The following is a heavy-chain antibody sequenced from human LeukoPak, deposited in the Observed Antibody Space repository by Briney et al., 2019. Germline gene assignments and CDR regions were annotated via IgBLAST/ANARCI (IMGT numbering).Heavy chain of an antibody. CDR2: ITGTHYTT. J-gene: IGHJ5*02. V-gene: IGHV3-23*01. CDR1: GFTFSSFA. Sequence: HGGSLRLSCAAAGFTFSSFAMTWVRQAPGKGLEWVSSITGTHYTTYNTDSVKGRFTISRDNSKNTLYLQMNSLRADDTAVYYCTKDPNGDYVGAFDPWGQGTLVTVSS. CDR3: TKDPNGDYVGAFDP. D-gene: IGHD4-17*01.